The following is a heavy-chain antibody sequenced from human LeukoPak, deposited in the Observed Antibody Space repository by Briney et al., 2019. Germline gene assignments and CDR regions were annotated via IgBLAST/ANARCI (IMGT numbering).Heavy chain of an antibody. D-gene: IGHD5-18*01. J-gene: IGHJ4*02. CDR1: GFTFSSYE. Sequence: GGSLRLSCAASGFTFSSYEMNWVRQTPGKGLEWVSYISSSGSTIYYADSVKGRFTISRDNAKNSLYLQMNSLRAEDTAVYYCASQGGDTAMGVDYWGQGTLVTVSS. CDR2: ISSSGSTI. CDR3: ASQGGDTAMGVDY. V-gene: IGHV3-48*03.